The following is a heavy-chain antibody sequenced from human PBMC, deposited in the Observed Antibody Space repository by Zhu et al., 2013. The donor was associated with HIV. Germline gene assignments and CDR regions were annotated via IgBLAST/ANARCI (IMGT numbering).Heavy chain of an antibody. J-gene: IGHJ6*02. Sequence: QVQLVQSGAEVKKPGSSVKVSCKASGGTFSSYAISWVRQAPGQGLEWMGGIIPIFGTANYAQKFQGRVTITADESTSTAYMELSSLRSEDTAVYYCARKGTGGTVTTSPRGYYYYYGMDVWGQGTTVTVSS. V-gene: IGHV1-69*01. CDR2: IIPIFGTA. D-gene: IGHD4-17*01. CDR3: ARKGTGGTVTTSPRGYYYYYGMDV. CDR1: GGTFSSYA.